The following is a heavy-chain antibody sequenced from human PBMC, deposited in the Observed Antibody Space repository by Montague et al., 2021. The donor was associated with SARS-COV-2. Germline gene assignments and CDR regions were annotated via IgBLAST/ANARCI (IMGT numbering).Heavy chain of an antibody. CDR3: ARAFTDWLRYYGMDV. V-gene: IGHV4-39*01. Sequence: SETLSLTCTVSGGSISSSSYYWGWIRQPPGEGLEWIGSIYYSGSTYYXXXLESRVTISVDTSKNQFSLKLSSVTAADTAVYYCARAFTDWLRYYGMDVWGQGTTVTVSS. D-gene: IGHD3-9*01. CDR2: IYYSGST. CDR1: GGSISSSSYY. J-gene: IGHJ6*02.